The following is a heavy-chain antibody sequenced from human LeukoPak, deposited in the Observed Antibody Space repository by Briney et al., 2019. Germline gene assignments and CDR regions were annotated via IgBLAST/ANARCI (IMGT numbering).Heavy chain of an antibody. CDR1: GFTFSRNG. CDR3: ARVGLAYDSSGYYYLGFDY. Sequence: GGSLRLSCAASGFTFSRNGMTWVRQAPGKGLEWVSAISGSGGNTYYADSVKGRFTISRDNSKNTLYLQMNSLGAEDTAVYYCARVGLAYDSSGYYYLGFDYWGQGTLVTVSS. V-gene: IGHV3-23*01. J-gene: IGHJ4*02. CDR2: ISGSGGNT. D-gene: IGHD3-22*01.